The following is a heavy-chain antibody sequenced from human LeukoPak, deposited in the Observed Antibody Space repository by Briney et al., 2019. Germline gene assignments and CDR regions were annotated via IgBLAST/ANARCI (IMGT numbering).Heavy chain of an antibody. V-gene: IGHV1-46*01. CDR1: GYTFTSYY. Sequence: GASVKVSCKASGYTFTSYYMHWVRQAPGQGLEWMGIINPSGGSRSYAQKFQGRVTMTRDTSTSTVYMELSSLRSEDTAVYYWARDRVGYYDSSGSFDYWGQGTLVTVSS. CDR3: ARDRVGYYDSSGSFDY. CDR2: INPSGGSR. J-gene: IGHJ4*02. D-gene: IGHD3-22*01.